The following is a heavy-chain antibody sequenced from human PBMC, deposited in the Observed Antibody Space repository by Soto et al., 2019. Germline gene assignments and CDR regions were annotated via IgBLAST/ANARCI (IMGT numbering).Heavy chain of an antibody. D-gene: IGHD3-3*01. CDR2: INHSGST. CDR3: TRGPGWWQSDFCCGYYIPYFDY. CDR1: GASFSGYY. V-gene: IGHV4-34*01. J-gene: IGHJ4*02. Sequence: PETLSLTCSVHGASFSGYYWSWIRQPPGKGLEWIGEINHSGSTNYNPSLKSRVTISVDTSKNQFSLKLSPGTAADTAWNYCTRGPGWWQSDFCCGYYIPYFDYWGQGTMVTVSS.